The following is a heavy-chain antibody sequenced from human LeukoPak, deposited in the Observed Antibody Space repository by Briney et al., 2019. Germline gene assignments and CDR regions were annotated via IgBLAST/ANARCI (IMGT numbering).Heavy chain of an antibody. CDR3: ARHWASRLFDY. D-gene: IGHD3-16*01. V-gene: IGHV3-48*03. CDR2: ISSSGSII. Sequence: GSLRLSCAASGFTFSSYEMNWVRQAPGKGLEWVSYISSSGSIIYYADSVKGRFTISRDNAKNSLYLQMNSLRAEDTAVYYCARHWASRLFDYWGQGTPVTVSS. J-gene: IGHJ4*02. CDR1: GFTFSSYE.